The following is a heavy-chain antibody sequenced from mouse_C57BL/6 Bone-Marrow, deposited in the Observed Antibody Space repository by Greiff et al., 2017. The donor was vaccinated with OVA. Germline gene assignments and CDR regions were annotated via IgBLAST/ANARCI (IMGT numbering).Heavy chain of an antibody. D-gene: IGHD1-1*02. CDR3: ARLGGYYGYFDV. CDR1: GYTFTSYG. V-gene: IGHV1-81*01. Sequence: QVQLQQSGAELARPGASVKLSCKASGYTFTSYGISWVKQRTGQGLEWIGEIYPRSGNTYYNEKFKGKATLTADKSSSTAYMELRSLTSEDSAVYFCARLGGYYGYFDVWGTGTTVTVSS. J-gene: IGHJ1*03. CDR2: IYPRSGNT.